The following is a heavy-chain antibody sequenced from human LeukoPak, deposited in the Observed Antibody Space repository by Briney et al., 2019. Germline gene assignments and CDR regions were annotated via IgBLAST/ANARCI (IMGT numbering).Heavy chain of an antibody. CDR3: AKSDDYNDRYYFVS. Sequence: GSLRLSCAASGFTFSGYGMSWVRQAPGKGLEWVSGISGRGDNTDYADSVKGRFTISRDNSKNTLYLQMNSLRAEDTAVYYCAKSDDYNDRYYFVSWGQGTLVTVSS. V-gene: IGHV3-23*01. CDR1: GFTFSGYG. J-gene: IGHJ4*02. CDR2: ISGRGDNT. D-gene: IGHD5-24*01.